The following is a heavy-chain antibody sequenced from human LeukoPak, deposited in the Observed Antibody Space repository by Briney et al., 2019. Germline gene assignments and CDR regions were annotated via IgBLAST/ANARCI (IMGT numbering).Heavy chain of an antibody. D-gene: IGHD3-3*01. CDR3: ARHFGTRRNYYYYGMDV. CDR2: IYYSGST. J-gene: IGHJ6*02. Sequence: SETLPLTCTVSGGSISSYYWSWIRQPPGKGLEWIGYIYYSGSTNYNPSLKSRVTISVDTSKNQFSLRLSSVTAADTAVYYCARHFGTRRNYYYYGMDVWGQGTTVTVSS. CDR1: GGSISSYY. V-gene: IGHV4-59*08.